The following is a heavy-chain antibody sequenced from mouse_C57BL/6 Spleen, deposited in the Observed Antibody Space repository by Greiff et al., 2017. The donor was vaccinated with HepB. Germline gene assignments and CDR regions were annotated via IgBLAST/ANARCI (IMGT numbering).Heavy chain of an antibody. CDR2: IYPGDGDT. D-gene: IGHD1-1*01. CDR3: ARGIGITTGYYFDY. J-gene: IGHJ2*01. V-gene: IGHV1-82*01. CDR1: GYAFSSSW. Sequence: VQGVESGPELVKPGASVKISCKASGYAFSSSWMNWVKQRPGKGLEWIGRIYPGDGDTNYNGKFKGKATLTADKSSSTAYMQLSSLTSEDSAVYFCARGIGITTGYYFDYWGQGTTLTVSS.